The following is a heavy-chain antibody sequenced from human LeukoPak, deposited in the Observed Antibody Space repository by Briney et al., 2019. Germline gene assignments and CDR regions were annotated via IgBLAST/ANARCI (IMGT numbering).Heavy chain of an antibody. V-gene: IGHV3-64*01. Sequence: GGSLRLSCAASGFTFSSYAMHWGRQAPGKGLECVSAITSDGGSTYYANSVKGRFTISRDNAKNSLYLQMDSLRAEDTAVYYCAKDGVVRGLGPYYFDSWGQGSLVTVSS. CDR1: GFTFSSYA. CDR2: ITSDGGST. CDR3: AKDGVVRGLGPYYFDS. J-gene: IGHJ4*02. D-gene: IGHD3-10*01.